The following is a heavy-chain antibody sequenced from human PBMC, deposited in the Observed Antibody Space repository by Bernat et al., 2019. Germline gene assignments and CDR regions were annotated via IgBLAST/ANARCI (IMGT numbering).Heavy chain of an antibody. V-gene: IGHV3-21*01. J-gene: IGHJ6*02. Sequence: EVQLVESGGGLVKPGGSLRLSCAASGFTFSSYSMNWVRQAPGKGLEWVSSISSSSSYIYYADSVKGRFTISRDNAKNSLCLQMNSLRAEDTAVYYCARDRDGGLWFDIWGQGTTVTVSS. D-gene: IGHD5-24*01. CDR2: ISSSSSYI. CDR1: GFTFSSYS. CDR3: ARDRDGGLWFDI.